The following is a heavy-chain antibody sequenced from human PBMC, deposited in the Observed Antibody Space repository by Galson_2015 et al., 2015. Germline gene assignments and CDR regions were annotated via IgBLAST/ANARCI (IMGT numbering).Heavy chain of an antibody. J-gene: IGHJ5*02. D-gene: IGHD3-22*01. CDR3: ARDVWYYDSSGSNWFDP. CDR2: ISAYNGNT. Sequence: SVKVSCKASGYTFTSYGISWVRQAPGQGLEWMGWISAYNGNTNYAQKLQGRVTMTTDTSTSTAYMELRSLRSDDTAVYYCARDVWYYDSSGSNWFDPWGQGTLVTVSS. CDR1: GYTFTSYG. V-gene: IGHV1-18*01.